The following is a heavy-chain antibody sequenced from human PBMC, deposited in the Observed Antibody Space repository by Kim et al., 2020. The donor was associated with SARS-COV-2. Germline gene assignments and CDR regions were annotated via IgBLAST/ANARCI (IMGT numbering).Heavy chain of an antibody. CDR1: GYSISSGYY. CDR3: ARERFGELS. V-gene: IGHV4-38-2*02. Sequence: SETLSLTCTVSGYSISSGYYWGWIRQPPGKGLEWIGSIYHSGSTYYNPSLKSRVTISVDTSKNQFSLKLSSVTAADTAVYYCARERFGELSWGQGTLVTV. J-gene: IGHJ5*02. D-gene: IGHD3-10*01. CDR2: IYHSGST.